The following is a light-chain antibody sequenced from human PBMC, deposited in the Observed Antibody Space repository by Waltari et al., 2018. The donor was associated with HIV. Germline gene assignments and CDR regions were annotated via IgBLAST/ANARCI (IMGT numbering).Light chain of an antibody. Sequence: EIVMTQTPPFLSVAPGQAASISCKSSETLLQSDGKTYFYWYVQKTGQPPQLLLYEVSNRFTGVPDRFFGSGSGTDFTLILSRVEAEDVGVYYCMQSAQFPLTFGGGTKVEIK. V-gene: IGKV2D-29*01. CDR3: MQSAQFPLT. J-gene: IGKJ4*01. CDR2: EVS. CDR1: ETLLQSDGKTY.